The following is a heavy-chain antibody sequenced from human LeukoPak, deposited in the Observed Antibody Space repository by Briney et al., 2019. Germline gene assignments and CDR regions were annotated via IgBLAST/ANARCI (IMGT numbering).Heavy chain of an antibody. J-gene: IGHJ5*02. CDR3: ARERGPHSSWYYYNSPNWFDP. Sequence: GASVKVSCKASGYSFTTYDINWVRQATGQGLEWMGWMNPTSGNTGYAQKFQGRVTMTRNTSISTAYMELSSLRSEDMAVYYCARERGPHSSWYYYNSPNWFDPWGQGTLVTVSS. V-gene: IGHV1-8*01. CDR1: GYSFTTYD. D-gene: IGHD6-13*01. CDR2: MNPTSGNT.